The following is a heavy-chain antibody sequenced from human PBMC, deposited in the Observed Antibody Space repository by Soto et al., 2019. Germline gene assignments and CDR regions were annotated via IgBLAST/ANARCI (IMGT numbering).Heavy chain of an antibody. Sequence: PGRSLRLSCAASGFTVSSNYMNWVRQAPGKGLEWVSVIYSGGSTNYADSVKGRFTISRDNSKNTLYLQMNSLRAEDTAVYYCARGHGIPTAGTVDYWGQGTLVTVSS. CDR3: ARGHGIPTAGTVDY. J-gene: IGHJ4*02. D-gene: IGHD6-13*01. V-gene: IGHV3-66*01. CDR2: IYSGGST. CDR1: GFTVSSNY.